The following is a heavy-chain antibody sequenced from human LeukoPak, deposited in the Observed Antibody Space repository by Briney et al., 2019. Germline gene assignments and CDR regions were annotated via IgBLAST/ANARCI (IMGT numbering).Heavy chain of an antibody. J-gene: IGHJ5*02. V-gene: IGHV3-30*18. Sequence: PGGSLRLSCAASGFTFSSYGMHWVRQAPGKGLEWVAVISYDGSNKYYADSVKGRFTISRDNSKNTLYLQMNSLRAEDTAVYYCAKDSMYYYGSGSYYGPYNWFDPRGQGTLVTVSS. D-gene: IGHD3-10*01. CDR1: GFTFSSYG. CDR2: ISYDGSNK. CDR3: AKDSMYYYGSGSYYGPYNWFDP.